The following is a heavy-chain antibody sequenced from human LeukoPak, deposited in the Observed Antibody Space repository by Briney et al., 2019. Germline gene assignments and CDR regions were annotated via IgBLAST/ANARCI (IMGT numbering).Heavy chain of an antibody. J-gene: IGHJ4*02. CDR1: GFTFSSYA. D-gene: IGHD2/OR15-2a*01. CDR3: AKDSAKKYDDY. V-gene: IGHV3-23*01. Sequence: GGSLTLSCAASGFTFSSYAMSWVRQAPGKGLEWVSGISGSDGSTNYADSEKGRFTISRENSKNTLYLQMNSLRAEDTAVYYCAKDSAKKYDDYWGQGTLVTVSS. CDR2: ISGSDGST.